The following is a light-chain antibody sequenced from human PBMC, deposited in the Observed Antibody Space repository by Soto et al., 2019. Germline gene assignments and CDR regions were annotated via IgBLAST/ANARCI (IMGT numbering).Light chain of an antibody. CDR1: QSVSSY. V-gene: IGKV3-11*01. Sequence: EVVLTQSPATLSLSPGERATLSCRASQSVSSYLAWYQQKPGQAPRLLIYDASNRATGVPARFGGSGYGTDFNLTISSLEPEDFPVYYCQQSSNWPPITFGQGTRLDIK. CDR2: DAS. J-gene: IGKJ5*01. CDR3: QQSSNWPPIT.